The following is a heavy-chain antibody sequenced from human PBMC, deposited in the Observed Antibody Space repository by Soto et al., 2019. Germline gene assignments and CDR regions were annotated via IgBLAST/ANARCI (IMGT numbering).Heavy chain of an antibody. V-gene: IGHV1-69*06. CDR1: GGTFSSYA. CDR2: IIPIFGTA. CDR3: ARAPRRSSSSLRRLVYYGMDV. J-gene: IGHJ6*02. D-gene: IGHD6-6*01. Sequence: ASVKVSCKASGGTFSSYAISWVRQAPGQGLEWMGGIIPIFGTANYAQKFQGRVTITADKSTSTAYMELSSLRSEDTAVYYCARAPRRSSSSLRRLVYYGMDVWGQGTTVTVSS.